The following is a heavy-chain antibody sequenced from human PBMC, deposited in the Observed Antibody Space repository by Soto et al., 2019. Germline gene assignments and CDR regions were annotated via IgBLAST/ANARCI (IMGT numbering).Heavy chain of an antibody. J-gene: IGHJ4*02. D-gene: IGHD6-13*01. CDR3: ARDVAALDY. CDR1: GGIFSSYT. Sequence: GASVKVSCKAFGGIFSSYTISWVRQAPGQRLEWMGWINAGNGNTKYSQKFQGRVTITRDTSASTAYMELSSLRSEDTAVYYCARDVAALDYWGQGTLVTVSS. CDR2: INAGNGNT. V-gene: IGHV1-3*01.